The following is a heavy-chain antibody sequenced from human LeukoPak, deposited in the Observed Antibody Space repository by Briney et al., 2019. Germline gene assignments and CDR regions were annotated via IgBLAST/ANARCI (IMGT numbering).Heavy chain of an antibody. Sequence: PSETLSLTCTVSGGSISSYYWSWIRQPPGKGLEWIGYIYYSGSTNYNPSLKSRVTISVDTSKNQFPLKLSSVTAADTAVYYCARTMVTAISKRPAVLDYWGQGTLVTVSS. CDR2: IYYSGST. D-gene: IGHD2-21*02. J-gene: IGHJ4*02. CDR3: ARTMVTAISKRPAVLDY. CDR1: GGSISSYY. V-gene: IGHV4-59*08.